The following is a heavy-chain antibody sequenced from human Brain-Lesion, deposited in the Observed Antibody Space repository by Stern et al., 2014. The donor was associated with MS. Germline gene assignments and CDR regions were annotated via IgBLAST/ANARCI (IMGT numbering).Heavy chain of an antibody. Sequence: QVQLQESGPGLVKPSQTLSLSCTVSGGSISSGGYYWSWIRQPAGKGLEWIGRIFNSGSTCNNPSPKSRVPISIDTSKNKFPLRLTSMTAADTAVYYCARGRVVPGFQYYATDVWGQGTTVIVSS. D-gene: IGHD2-2*01. J-gene: IGHJ6*02. CDR1: GGSISSGGYY. CDR2: IFNSGST. CDR3: ARGRVVPGFQYYATDV. V-gene: IGHV4-61*02.